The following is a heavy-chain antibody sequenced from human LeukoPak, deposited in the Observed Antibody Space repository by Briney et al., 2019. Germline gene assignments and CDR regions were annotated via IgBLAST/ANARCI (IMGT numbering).Heavy chain of an antibody. CDR2: INPNSGGT. V-gene: IGHV1-2*02. J-gene: IGHJ4*02. CDR1: GYTFTGYY. CDR3: ARDYQLIIDY. D-gene: IGHD2-2*01. Sequence: ASVKVSCKASGYTFTGYYMHWVRQAPGQGLEWMGWINPNSGGTKNTQKFQGRVTVTRDTSISTAYMELSRLRSDDTAVYYCARDYQLIIDYWGQGTLVTVSS.